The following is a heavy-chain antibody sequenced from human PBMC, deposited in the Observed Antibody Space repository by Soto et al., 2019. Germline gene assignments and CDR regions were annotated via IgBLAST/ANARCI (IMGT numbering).Heavy chain of an antibody. D-gene: IGHD3-16*01. CDR3: AREGGYVDY. Sequence: QLQLKESGPGLVKPSETLSLTCSVSGGPIRSSSHYWGWIRQSPGTVLEWIVSIDESGTTYYNPSLQSRVTVSVDTCKNQFSLKVISVTGADTAIYYCAREGGYVDYWGQGTLVTVSS. V-gene: IGHV4-39*02. CDR1: GGPIRSSSHY. CDR2: IDESGTT. J-gene: IGHJ4*02.